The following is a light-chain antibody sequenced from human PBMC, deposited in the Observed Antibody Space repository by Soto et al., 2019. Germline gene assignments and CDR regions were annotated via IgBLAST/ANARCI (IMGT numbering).Light chain of an antibody. CDR1: QSVDSSF. J-gene: IGKJ1*01. Sequence: EIVLTQSPGFLSLSPGERATLSCRASQSVDSSFFAWYQQNTGQAPRLLIYGASKRAPGIPDRFSGSGSGTDFTLTISRLEPEDFAVYCCQQYVSSVTFGQGTKVELK. CDR3: QQYVSSVT. V-gene: IGKV3-20*01. CDR2: GAS.